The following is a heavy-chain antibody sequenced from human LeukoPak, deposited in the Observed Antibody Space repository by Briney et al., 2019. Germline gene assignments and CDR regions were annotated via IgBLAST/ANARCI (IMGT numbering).Heavy chain of an antibody. J-gene: IGHJ6*02. CDR3: ARNQQLGGHSYYYYGMDV. CDR1: GFTSIAYA. D-gene: IGHD3-16*01. CDR2: ISGGGVTT. Sequence: DPGGPLRLSCVGSGFTSIAYALTWARQAPGKGLEWVSGISGGGVTTYYADSVKGRFTISRDNSKNTLYLQMNSLRADDTAIYYCARNQQLGGHSYYYYGMDVWGQGTTVTVSS. V-gene: IGHV3-23*01.